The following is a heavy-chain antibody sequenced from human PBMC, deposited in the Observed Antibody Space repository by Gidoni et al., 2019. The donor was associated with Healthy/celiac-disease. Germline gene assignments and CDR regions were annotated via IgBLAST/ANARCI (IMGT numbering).Heavy chain of an antibody. Sequence: QVQLQESGPGLVKPSQTLSLTCTVSGGSISSGGYYWRWLRQHPGKGLEWIGYIYYSGSTYYNPSLKSRVTISVDTSKNQFSLKLSSVTAADTAVYYCARDKYYYDSSGEDAFDIWGQGTMVTVSS. V-gene: IGHV4-31*03. J-gene: IGHJ3*02. CDR2: IYYSGST. D-gene: IGHD3-22*01. CDR3: ARDKYYYDSSGEDAFDI. CDR1: GGSISSGGYY.